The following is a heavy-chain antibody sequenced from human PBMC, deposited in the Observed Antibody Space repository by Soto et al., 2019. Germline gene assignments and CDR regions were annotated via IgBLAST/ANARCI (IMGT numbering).Heavy chain of an antibody. D-gene: IGHD1-1*01. CDR2: IDPSDSYT. CDR1: GYSFTSYW. J-gene: IGHJ6*02. V-gene: IGHV5-10-1*01. Sequence: GESLKISCKGSGYSFTSYWISWVRQMPGKGLEWMGRIDPSDSYTNYSPSFQGHVTISADKSISTAYLQWSSLKASDTAMYYCASINWNDEGGHYAMEVWGQGTTVTVSS. CDR3: ASINWNDEGGHYAMEV.